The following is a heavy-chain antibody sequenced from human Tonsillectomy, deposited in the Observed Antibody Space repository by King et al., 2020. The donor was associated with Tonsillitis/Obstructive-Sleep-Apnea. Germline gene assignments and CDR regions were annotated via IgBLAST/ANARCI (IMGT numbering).Heavy chain of an antibody. D-gene: IGHD4-17*01. Sequence: VQLVESGGGLAQPGGSLRLSCAASGFTFSSYEMNWVRQAPGKGLEWVSYISSSGSPIYYADSVKGRFTISRDNAKNSLYLQMNRLRAEDTAVYYCAREGVTVTREGVYYYYGMDVWGQGTTVTVSS. J-gene: IGHJ6*02. V-gene: IGHV3-48*03. CDR3: AREGVTVTREGVYYYYGMDV. CDR1: GFTFSSYE. CDR2: ISSSGSPI.